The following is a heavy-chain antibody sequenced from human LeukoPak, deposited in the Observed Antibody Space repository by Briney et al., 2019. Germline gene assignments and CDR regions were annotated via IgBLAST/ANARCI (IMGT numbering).Heavy chain of an antibody. Sequence: GASVKVSCKASGYTFTGYYMHWVRQAPGQGLEWMGWINPNSGGTNYAQKFQGWVTMTRDTSISTAYMELSRLRSDDTAVYYCARGRLLIVATEDEWELREYYFDYWGQGTLVTVSS. CDR3: ARGRLLIVATEDEWELREYYFDY. V-gene: IGHV1-2*04. CDR2: INPNSGGT. J-gene: IGHJ4*02. D-gene: IGHD5-12*01. CDR1: GYTFTGYY.